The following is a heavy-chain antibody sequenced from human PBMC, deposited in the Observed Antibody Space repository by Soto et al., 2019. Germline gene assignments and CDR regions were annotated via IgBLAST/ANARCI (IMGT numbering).Heavy chain of an antibody. CDR1: GGSISSYY. J-gene: IGHJ4*02. Sequence: SETLSLTCTVSGGSISSYYWSWIRQPPGKGLEWIGYIYYSGSTNYNPSLKSRVTISVDTSKNQFSLKLSSVTAADTAVYYCARDFYGDGNFDYWDQGTLVTVSS. V-gene: IGHV4-59*01. CDR2: IYYSGST. D-gene: IGHD4-17*01. CDR3: ARDFYGDGNFDY.